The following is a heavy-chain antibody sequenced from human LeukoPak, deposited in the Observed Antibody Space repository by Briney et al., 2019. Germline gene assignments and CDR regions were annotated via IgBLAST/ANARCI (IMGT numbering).Heavy chain of an antibody. CDR3: VLAPYDFWSGHDY. J-gene: IGHJ4*02. CDR1: GGSFSGYY. D-gene: IGHD3-3*01. CDR2: INHSGST. Sequence: PSETLSLTCAVYGGSFSGYYWSWIRQPPGKGLEWIGEINHSGSTNYNPSLKSRVTISVDMSKNQFSLKLSSVTAADTAVYYCVLAPYDFWSGHDYWGQGTLVTVSS. V-gene: IGHV4-34*01.